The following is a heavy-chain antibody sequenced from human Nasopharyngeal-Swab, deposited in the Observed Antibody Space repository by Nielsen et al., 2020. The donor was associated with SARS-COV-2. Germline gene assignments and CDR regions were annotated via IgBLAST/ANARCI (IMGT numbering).Heavy chain of an antibody. CDR3: ARQGHGIVEPKARFDC. D-gene: IGHD1-26*01. CDR2: IHYSGST. J-gene: IGHJ4*02. V-gene: IGHV4-39*01. Sequence: RQAPGKGLEWIGSIHYSGSTYNKPSLKSRVTISVDTSKNQFSLKLSSVTAADTAVYYCARQGHGIVEPKARFDCWGQGTLVTVSS.